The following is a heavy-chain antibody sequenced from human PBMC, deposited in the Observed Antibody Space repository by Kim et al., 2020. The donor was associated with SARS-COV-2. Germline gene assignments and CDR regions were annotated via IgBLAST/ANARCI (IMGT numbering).Heavy chain of an antibody. CDR2: IIPIFGTA. Sequence: SVKVSCKASGGTFSSYAISWVRQAPGQGLEWMGGIIPIFGTANYAQKFQGRVTITADESTSTAYMELSSLRSEDTAVYYCARAGAGLGYCSGGSCYSRFDYWGQGTLVTVSS. J-gene: IGHJ4*02. CDR1: GGTFSSYA. V-gene: IGHV1-69*13. CDR3: ARAGAGLGYCSGGSCYSRFDY. D-gene: IGHD2-15*01.